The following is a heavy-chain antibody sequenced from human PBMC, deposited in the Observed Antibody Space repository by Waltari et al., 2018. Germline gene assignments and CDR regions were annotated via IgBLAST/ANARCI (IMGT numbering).Heavy chain of an antibody. CDR1: GGSIINFY. J-gene: IGHJ4*02. CDR3: ARVEDRFDY. CDR2: VYYTGST. V-gene: IGHV4-59*01. Sequence: QVQLQESGPGLVKPSETLSLSCTVSGGSIINFYWSWIRQPPGQGLEWIVYVYYTGSTIYNPSLRSRVTISVDTSKYQFSLKVTSVTPADTAVYYCARVEDRFDYWGQGTLVTVSS.